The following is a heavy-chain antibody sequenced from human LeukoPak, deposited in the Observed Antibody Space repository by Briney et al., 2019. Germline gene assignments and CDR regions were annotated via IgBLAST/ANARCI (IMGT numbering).Heavy chain of an antibody. J-gene: IGHJ3*02. CDR1: GGTFSSYA. CDR2: INPNSGGT. Sequence: ASVKVSCKASGGTFSSYAISWVRQAPGQGLEWMGWINPNSGGTNYAQKFQGWVTMTRDTSISTAYMELSRLRSDDTAVYYCARDRTGYSSGRDAFDIWGQGTMVTVSS. CDR3: ARDRTGYSSGRDAFDI. D-gene: IGHD6-19*01. V-gene: IGHV1-2*04.